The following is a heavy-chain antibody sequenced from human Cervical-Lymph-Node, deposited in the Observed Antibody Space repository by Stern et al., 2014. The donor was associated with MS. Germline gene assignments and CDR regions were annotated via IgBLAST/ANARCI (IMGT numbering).Heavy chain of an antibody. CDR3: ALIVRGVLKN. V-gene: IGHV2-5*02. CDR2: IYWDDDK. D-gene: IGHD3-10*01. Sequence: QVTLRESGPTLVKPTQTLTLTCTFSGFSLSTTGVGVGWIRQPPGKAPEWLALIYWDDDKRYSPSLRRRLTITKDTSKSQVVLTMSNMDPVDTGTHYCALIVRGVLKNWGQGTLVTVSS. CDR1: GFSLSTTGVG. J-gene: IGHJ4*02.